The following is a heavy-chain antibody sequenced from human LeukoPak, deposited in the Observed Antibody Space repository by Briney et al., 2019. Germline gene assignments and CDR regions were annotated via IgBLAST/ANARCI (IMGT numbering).Heavy chain of an antibody. CDR1: GFTFSSYA. CDR3: ARDPSSGYYYPQH. CDR2: ISYDGSNK. V-gene: IGHV3-30*04. Sequence: PGGSLRLSCAASGFTFSSYAMSWVRQAPGKGLEWVAVISYDGSNKYYADSVKGRFTISRDNSKNTLYLQMNSLRAEDTAVYYCARDPSSGYYYPQHWGQGTLVTVSS. J-gene: IGHJ1*01. D-gene: IGHD3-22*01.